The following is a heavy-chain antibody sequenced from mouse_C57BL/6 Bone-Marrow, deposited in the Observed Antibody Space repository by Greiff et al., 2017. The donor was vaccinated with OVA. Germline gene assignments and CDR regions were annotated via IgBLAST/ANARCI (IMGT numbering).Heavy chain of an antibody. CDR2: INPYNGDT. J-gene: IGHJ2*01. CDR3: AGGSSPYYFDY. V-gene: IGHV1-20*01. D-gene: IGHD1-1*01. Sequence: EVQRVESGPELVKPGDSVKISCKASGYSFTGYFMNWVMQSHGKSLEWIGRINPYNGDTFYNQKFKGKATLTVDKSSSTAHMELRSLTSEDSAVYYCAGGSSPYYFDYWGQGTTLTVSS. CDR1: GYSFTGYF.